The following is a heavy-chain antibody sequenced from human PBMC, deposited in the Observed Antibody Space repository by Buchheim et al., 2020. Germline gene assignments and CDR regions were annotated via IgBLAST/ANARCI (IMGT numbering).Heavy chain of an antibody. D-gene: IGHD1-26*01. CDR3: ARAGGSYYRDFDY. CDR2: IYYSGGT. J-gene: IGHJ4*02. CDR1: GVSISNGLYY. V-gene: IGHV4-30-4*01. Sequence: QVQLQESGPGLVKDSQTLSLTCTVSGVSISNGLYYWSWIRQPPGKGLEWIGNIYYSGGTYYNPSLKSRLTLSVDTSRNRFSLKLTSVTAADTATYFCARAGGSYYRDFDYWGQGAL.